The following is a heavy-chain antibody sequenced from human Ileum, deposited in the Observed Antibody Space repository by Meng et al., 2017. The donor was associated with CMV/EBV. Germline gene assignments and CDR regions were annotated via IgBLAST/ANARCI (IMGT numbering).Heavy chain of an antibody. CDR2: ISEIRDAS. CDR3: AKARQCED. CDR1: GFTFSNYA. V-gene: IGHV3-23*01. Sequence: GESLKISCAASGFTFSNYAMTWVRQALGKGLEWVSTISEIRDASYYGDSVKGRFAISRDNSKNTLYLQMSSLRVEDTAVYYCAKARQCEDWGQGTLVTVSS. J-gene: IGHJ4*02.